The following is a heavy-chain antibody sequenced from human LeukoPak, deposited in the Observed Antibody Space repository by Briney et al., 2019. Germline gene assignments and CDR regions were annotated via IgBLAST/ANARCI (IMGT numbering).Heavy chain of an antibody. J-gene: IGHJ3*02. CDR3: ASRRYRQDAFDI. V-gene: IGHV4-38-2*02. CDR2: IYHSGST. CDR1: GYSISSGYY. D-gene: IGHD1-14*01. Sequence: PSETLSLTCTVSGYSISSGYYWGWIRQPPGKGLEWIGSIYHSGSTYYNPSLKSRVTISVDTSKNQFSLKLSSVTAADTAVYYCASRRYRQDAFDIWGQGTMVTVSS.